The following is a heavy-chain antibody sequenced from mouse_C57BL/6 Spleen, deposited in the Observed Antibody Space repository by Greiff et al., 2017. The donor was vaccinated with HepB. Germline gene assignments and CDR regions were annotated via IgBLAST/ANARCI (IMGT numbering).Heavy chain of an antibody. J-gene: IGHJ2*01. CDR2: ISSGGSYT. V-gene: IGHV5-6*01. CDR1: GFTFSSYG. D-gene: IGHD4-1*01. Sequence: EVKVVESGGDLVKPGGSLKLSCAASGFTFSSYGMSWVRQTPDKRLEWVATISSGGSYTYYPDSVKGRFTISRDNAKNTLYLQMSSLKSEDTAMYYCARHEAGYFDYWGQGTTLTVSS. CDR3: ARHEAGYFDY.